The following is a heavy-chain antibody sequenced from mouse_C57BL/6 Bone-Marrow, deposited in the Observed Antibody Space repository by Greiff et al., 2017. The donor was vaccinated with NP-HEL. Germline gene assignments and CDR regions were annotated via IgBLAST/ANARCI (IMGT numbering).Heavy chain of an antibody. Sequence: VQLQQSGAELVKPGASVKPSCKASGYTFTSYLMHWVKQRPGRGLEWIGRIDPNSGGTKYNEKFKSKATLAVDKPSSTAYMQLNSLTSEDSAVYYCARYYYGRSSFDYWGQGTTLTVSS. D-gene: IGHD1-1*01. CDR1: GYTFTSYL. V-gene: IGHV1-72*01. CDR3: ARYYYGRSSFDY. J-gene: IGHJ2*01. CDR2: IDPNSGGT.